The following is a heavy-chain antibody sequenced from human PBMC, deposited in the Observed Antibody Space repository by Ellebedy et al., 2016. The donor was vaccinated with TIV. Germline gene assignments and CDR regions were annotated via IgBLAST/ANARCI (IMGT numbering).Heavy chain of an antibody. CDR2: IYHSGST. CDR3: ARVPDYYDSSGYPVGWFDP. V-gene: IGHV4-4*02. D-gene: IGHD3-22*01. Sequence: MPSETLSLTCAVSGGSISSSNWWSWVRQPPGKGLEWIGEIYHSGSTNYNPSLKSRVTISVDKSKNQFSLKLSSVTAADTAVYYCARVPDYYDSSGYPVGWFDPWGQGTLVTVSS. CDR1: GGSISSSNW. J-gene: IGHJ5*02.